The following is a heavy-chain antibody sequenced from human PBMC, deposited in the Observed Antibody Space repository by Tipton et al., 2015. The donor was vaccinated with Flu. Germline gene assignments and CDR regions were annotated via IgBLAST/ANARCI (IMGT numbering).Heavy chain of an antibody. CDR3: ARRTLSVFGVAFDN. CDR1: GGSLSGFY. V-gene: IGHV4-34*01. D-gene: IGHD3-3*01. J-gene: IGHJ4*02. CDR2: INQSGST. Sequence: TLSLTCTVHGGSLSGFYWGWVRQFPGKGLEWLGEINQSGSTNDNPPLKSRVMMSVETSKNQFSLSLTSVTAADTAVYYCARRTLSVFGVAFDNWGQGTMVTVSS.